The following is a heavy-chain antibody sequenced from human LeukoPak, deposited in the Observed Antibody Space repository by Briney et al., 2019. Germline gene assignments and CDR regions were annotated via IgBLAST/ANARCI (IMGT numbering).Heavy chain of an antibody. D-gene: IGHD5-24*01. CDR2: IIPIFGTA. Sequence: ASVKVSCKASGGTFSSYAISWVRQAPGQGLEWMGGIIPIFGTANYAQKFQGRVTITADESTSTAYMELSSLRSEDMAVYYCARVRAEMATIPEFDYWGQGTLVTVSS. CDR3: ARVRAEMATIPEFDY. J-gene: IGHJ4*02. CDR1: GGTFSSYA. V-gene: IGHV1-69*13.